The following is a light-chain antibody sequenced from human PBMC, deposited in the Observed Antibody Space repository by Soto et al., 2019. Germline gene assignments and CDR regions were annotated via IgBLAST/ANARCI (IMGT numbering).Light chain of an antibody. CDR1: SSDVGSFNY. J-gene: IGLJ1*01. CDR3: VSYATSTTLYV. CDR2: EVT. V-gene: IGLV2-14*01. Sequence: QSVLTQPASVSGSPGQSITISCTATSSDVGSFNYVSWYQHHPGKAPKLTIYEVTSRPSGVSNRFSGSKSGNTASLTISGLQAEGEADYYCVSYATSTTLYVFGSGTKVTVL.